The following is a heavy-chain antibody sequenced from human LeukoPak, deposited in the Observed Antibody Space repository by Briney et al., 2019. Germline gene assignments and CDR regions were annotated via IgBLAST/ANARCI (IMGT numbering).Heavy chain of an antibody. CDR3: ALLALAGGNFDY. CDR1: GFTFSNYG. CDR2: IRYDGTIK. J-gene: IGHJ4*02. Sequence: GGSLRLSCAASGFTFSNYGMYWVRQAPGKGLEWVAFIRYDGTIKYYVESVKGRFTISRDNSKNTVYLQMNSLRYEDTAVYYCALLALAGGNFDYWGQGTLVTVSS. V-gene: IGHV3-30*02. D-gene: IGHD6-19*01.